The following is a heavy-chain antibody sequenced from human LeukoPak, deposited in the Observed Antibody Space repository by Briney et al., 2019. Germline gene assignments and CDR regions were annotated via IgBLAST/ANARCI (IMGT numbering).Heavy chain of an antibody. Sequence: GGSLRLSCTASGYTFSDYGMHWVRQAPGKGLEWLSVISYSGVVKFYADSVKGRFTISRDNAKNSLYLQMNSLRAEDTAVYYCARGYSGYDTFDYWGQGTLVTVSS. CDR2: ISYSGVVK. J-gene: IGHJ4*02. D-gene: IGHD5-12*01. V-gene: IGHV3-33*08. CDR1: GYTFSDYG. CDR3: ARGYSGYDTFDY.